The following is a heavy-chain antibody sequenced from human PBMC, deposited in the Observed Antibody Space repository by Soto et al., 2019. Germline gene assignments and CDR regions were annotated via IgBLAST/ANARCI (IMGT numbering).Heavy chain of an antibody. CDR2: ISSSSSYI. V-gene: IGHV3-21*01. CDR3: ARAGVLRFLEWLSPQDFDY. CDR1: GFTFSSYS. J-gene: IGHJ4*02. D-gene: IGHD3-3*01. Sequence: GGSLRLSCAASGFTFSSYSMNWVRQAPGKGLEWVSSISSSSSYIYYADSVKGRFTISRDNAKNSLYLQMNSLGAEDTAVYYCARAGVLRFLEWLSPQDFDYWGQGTLVTVSS.